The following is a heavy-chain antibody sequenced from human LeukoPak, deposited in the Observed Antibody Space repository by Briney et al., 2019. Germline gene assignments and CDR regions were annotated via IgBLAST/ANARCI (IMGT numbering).Heavy chain of an antibody. V-gene: IGHV3-53*01. J-gene: IGHJ4*02. CDR3: ARGPPYYDILTGYGY. CDR2: IYSGGST. D-gene: IGHD3-9*01. CDR1: GFTVNSYY. Sequence: PGGTLRLSCAASGFTVNSYYMNWVRQAPGKGLEWVSVIYSGGSTYYADSVKGRFTISRDNSKNTMYLQMNSLRAEDTAVYYCARGPPYYDILTGYGYWGQGTLVTVPS.